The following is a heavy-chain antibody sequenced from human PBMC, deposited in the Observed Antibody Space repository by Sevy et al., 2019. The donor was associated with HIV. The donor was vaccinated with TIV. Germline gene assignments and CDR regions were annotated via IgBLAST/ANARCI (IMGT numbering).Heavy chain of an antibody. Sequence: GGSLRLSCAASGFTFSSYGMHWVRQAPGKGLEWVAFIRYDGSNKYYADSVKGRFTISRDNSKNTRYLQMNSLRAEDTAVYYCAKEYSDGYYFDYWGQGTLVTVSS. D-gene: IGHD5-18*01. CDR3: AKEYSDGYYFDY. J-gene: IGHJ4*02. V-gene: IGHV3-30*02. CDR1: GFTFSSYG. CDR2: IRYDGSNK.